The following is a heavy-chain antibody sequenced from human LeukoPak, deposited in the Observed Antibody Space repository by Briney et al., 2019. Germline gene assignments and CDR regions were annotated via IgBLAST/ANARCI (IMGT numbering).Heavy chain of an antibody. Sequence: ASVKVSCKASGYTFTSYAMHWVRQAPGQRLEWMGWINAGNGNTKYSQEFQGRVTITRDTSASTAYMELSSLRSEDMAVYYCARDRDTGRVGTTDFDYWGQGTLVTVSS. J-gene: IGHJ4*02. D-gene: IGHD5-12*01. V-gene: IGHV1-3*03. CDR3: ARDRDTGRVGTTDFDY. CDR1: GYTFTSYA. CDR2: INAGNGNT.